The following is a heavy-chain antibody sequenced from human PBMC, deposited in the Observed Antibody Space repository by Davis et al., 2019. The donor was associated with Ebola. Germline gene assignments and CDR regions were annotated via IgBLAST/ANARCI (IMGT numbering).Heavy chain of an antibody. J-gene: IGHJ4*02. D-gene: IGHD3-3*01. Sequence: MPSGTLSLTCAVSGGSISSSNWWSWVRQPPGKGLEWIGEIYHSGSTNYNPSLKSRVTISVDKSKNQFSLKLSSVTAADTAVYYCSRRDFWSGYHFDYWGQGTLVTVSS. CDR3: SRRDFWSGYHFDY. CDR2: IYHSGST. CDR1: GGSISSSNW. V-gene: IGHV4-4*02.